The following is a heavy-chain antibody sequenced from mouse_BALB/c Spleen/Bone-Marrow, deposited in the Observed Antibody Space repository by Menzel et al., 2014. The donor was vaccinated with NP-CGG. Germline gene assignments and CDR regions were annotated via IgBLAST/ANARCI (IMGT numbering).Heavy chain of an antibody. D-gene: IGHD1-2*01. CDR1: GFTLSSFG. CDR3: ARKDYFGYAAMDY. CDR2: ISGGSSII. Sequence: LVESGGGSVQPGGSRKLSCAASGFTLSSFGMHWVRQAPEKGLEWVAYISGGSSIIYYADTVKGRFTISRDNPKNTLFLQMTSLRSEDTAIYYCARKDYFGYAAMDYWGQGTSVTVSS. J-gene: IGHJ4*01. V-gene: IGHV5-17*02.